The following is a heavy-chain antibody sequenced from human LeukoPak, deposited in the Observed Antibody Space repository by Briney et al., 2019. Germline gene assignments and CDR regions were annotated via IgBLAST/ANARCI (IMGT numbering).Heavy chain of an antibody. D-gene: IGHD4-11*01. Sequence: GGSLRLSCAASGFIFSHHGMHWVRQAPGKGLEWVAVIRSDGTNRFYADSVKGRFTISRDNSQNTVFLQMDSLRVKDTAIYYCARDAQRGFDYSNSLKYWGHGTLVTVSS. CDR2: IRSDGTNR. CDR3: ARDAQRGFDYSNSLKY. CDR1: GFIFSHHG. J-gene: IGHJ4*01. V-gene: IGHV3-33*01.